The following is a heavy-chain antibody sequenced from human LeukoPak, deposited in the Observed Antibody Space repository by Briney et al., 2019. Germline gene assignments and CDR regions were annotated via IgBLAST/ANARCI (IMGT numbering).Heavy chain of an antibody. D-gene: IGHD2-15*01. J-gene: IGHJ6*01. CDR2: IFPGDSDT. V-gene: IGHV5-51*01. CDR3: ARPWLGGFLGGRFFPVFPHHGMGV. CDR1: GYRFTDYW. Sequence: GESLQISCKGSGYRFTDYWIGWVRQMPGKGLEWMGIIFPGDSDTKYSPSFQGQVTISADKSISTAYLQWSSLKASDSAMYYCARPWLGGFLGGRFFPVFPHHGMGVLGPRATGT.